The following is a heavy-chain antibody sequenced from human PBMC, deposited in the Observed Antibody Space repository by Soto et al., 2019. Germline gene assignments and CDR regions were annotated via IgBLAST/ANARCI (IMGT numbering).Heavy chain of an antibody. CDR2: IYYSGTT. V-gene: IGHV4-31*03. CDR1: GVSITTGDYY. CDR3: AREGYNYNGMDV. Sequence: SETLSLTCTVSGVSITTGDYYWSWIRQHPGKGPEWIGYIYYSGTTYYTPSLRSRVTLSLETTNNQFSLKLSSVTAADTAVYYCAREGYNYNGMDVWGQGIAVTVSS. D-gene: IGHD5-18*01. J-gene: IGHJ6*02.